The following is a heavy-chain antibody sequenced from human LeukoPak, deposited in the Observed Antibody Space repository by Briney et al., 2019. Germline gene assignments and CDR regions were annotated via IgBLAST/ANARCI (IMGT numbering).Heavy chain of an antibody. V-gene: IGHV3-23*01. D-gene: IGHD3-10*01. CDR3: ARNMVRGVTLFDY. Sequence: GGSLRLSCAASGFTFTNYAMSWVRQAPGKGLEWVSALSASGGSTYYADSVKGRFTISRDNSKNSLYLQMNSLRDDDTAVYYCARNMVRGVTLFDYWGPGTRVTVSS. J-gene: IGHJ4*02. CDR2: LSASGGST. CDR1: GFTFTNYA.